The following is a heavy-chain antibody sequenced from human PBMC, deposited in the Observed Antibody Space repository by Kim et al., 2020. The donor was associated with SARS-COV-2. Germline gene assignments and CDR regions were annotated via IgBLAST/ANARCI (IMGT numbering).Heavy chain of an antibody. CDR2: TYSRSKWHT. J-gene: IGHJ6*02. Sequence: SPTLSLTCAISGDTVSSKYAAWNWLRQSPSRGLEWLGSTYSRSKWHTDYAGSVQSRITINADTSKNQFSLQLNSVTPEDSAVYYCARGVAAGSYYYYGMDVWGPGITVTVSS. V-gene: IGHV6-1*01. D-gene: IGHD2-15*01. CDR1: GDTVSSKYAA. CDR3: ARGVAAGSYYYYGMDV.